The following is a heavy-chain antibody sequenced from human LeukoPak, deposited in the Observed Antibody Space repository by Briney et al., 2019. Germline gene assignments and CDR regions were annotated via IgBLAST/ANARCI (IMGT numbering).Heavy chain of an antibody. CDR1: GFTFSSYT. D-gene: IGHD4-17*01. CDR3: VQAPNGDSSR. CDR2: ISSNGGST. J-gene: IGHJ4*02. V-gene: IGHV3-64D*09. Sequence: PGGSLRLSCSASGFTFSSYTMHWVRQAPGKGLEYVSAISSNGGSTNYADSVKGRFTVSRDNSKNTLYLQMSSLRADDTAVYYRVQAPNGDSSRWGQGTLVTVSS.